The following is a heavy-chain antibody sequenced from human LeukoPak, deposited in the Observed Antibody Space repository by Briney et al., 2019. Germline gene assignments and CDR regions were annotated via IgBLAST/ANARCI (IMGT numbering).Heavy chain of an antibody. D-gene: IGHD6-19*01. CDR1: GFTFSSYS. J-gene: IGHJ4*02. CDR3: AKGKYSSGWSLY. V-gene: IGHV3-23*01. Sequence: GVSLRLSCAASGFTFSSYSMNWVPQAPGKGLEWVSTISGSGGDTFYADSVEGRFTISRDNSKNTLSLQMNSLRAEDTAVYYCAKGKYSSGWSLYWGQGTLVTVSS. CDR2: ISGSGGDT.